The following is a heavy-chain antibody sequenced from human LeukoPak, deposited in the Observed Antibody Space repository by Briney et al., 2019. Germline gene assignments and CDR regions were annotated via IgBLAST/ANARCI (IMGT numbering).Heavy chain of an antibody. Sequence: ASVKVSCKASGYTFTSYDINWVRQATGQGLEWMGWMNPNSGNTGYAQKFQGRVTITGTTSTSTAYMELSSLRSEDTVVYYWARGEFGGGYGFDYWGEGTLVTVSS. CDR2: MNPNSGNT. CDR1: GYTFTSYD. J-gene: IGHJ4*02. CDR3: ARGEFGGGYGFDY. D-gene: IGHD3-3*01. V-gene: IGHV1-8*01.